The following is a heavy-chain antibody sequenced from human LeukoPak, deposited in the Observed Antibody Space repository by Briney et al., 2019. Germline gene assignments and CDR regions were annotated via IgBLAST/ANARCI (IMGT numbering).Heavy chain of an antibody. CDR1: GFTFSMYW. CDR3: ARIGYRSSTFDY. D-gene: IGHD6-6*01. J-gene: IGHJ4*02. CDR2: IKEDGSEK. Sequence: GGSLRLSCAASGFTFSMYWMSWVRQAPGKGLEWVANIKEDGSEKYYVDSVKGRFTVSRDNTKNSLYLQMNSLRVEDTAVYCCARIGYRSSTFDYWGQGTPVTVSS. V-gene: IGHV3-7*05.